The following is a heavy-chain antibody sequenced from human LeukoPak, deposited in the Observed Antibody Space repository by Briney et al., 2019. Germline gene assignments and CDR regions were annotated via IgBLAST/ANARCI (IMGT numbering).Heavy chain of an antibody. D-gene: IGHD6-19*01. V-gene: IGHV3-21*01. CDR2: ISSSSSYI. CDR1: GFTFSSYS. CDR3: ARDRGSSGWQNWFDP. Sequence: GGSLRLSCAASGFTFSSYSMNWVRQAPGKGLEWVSSISSSSSYIYYADSVKGRFTISRDNAKSSLYLQMNSLRAEDTAVYYCARDRGSSGWQNWFDPWGQGTLVTVSS. J-gene: IGHJ5*02.